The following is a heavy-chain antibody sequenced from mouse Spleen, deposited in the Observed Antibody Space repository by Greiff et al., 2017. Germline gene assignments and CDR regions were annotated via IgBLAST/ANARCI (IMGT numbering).Heavy chain of an antibody. Sequence: VKLMESGAELVRPGTSVKVSCKASGYAFTNYLIEWVKQRPGQGLEWIGVINPGSGGTNYNEKFKGKATLTADKSSSTAYMQLSSLTSDDSAVYFCAKGDSLAYWGQGTLVTVSA. CDR3: AKGDSLAY. V-gene: IGHV1-54*01. D-gene: IGHD3-3*01. CDR2: INPGSGGT. CDR1: GYAFTNYL. J-gene: IGHJ3*01.